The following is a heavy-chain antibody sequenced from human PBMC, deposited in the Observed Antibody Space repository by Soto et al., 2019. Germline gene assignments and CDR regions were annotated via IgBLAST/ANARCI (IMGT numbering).Heavy chain of an antibody. J-gene: IGHJ4*02. V-gene: IGHV3-72*01. CDR2: TRNKANSYTT. Sequence: EVQLVESGGGLVQPGGSLRLSCAASGFTFSDHYMDWVRQAPGKGLEWVGRTRNKANSYTTEYAASVKVRFTISRDDSKNSLYLQMNSLKTEDTAVYYCARSFGYGGIDYWGQGTLVTVSS. D-gene: IGHD5-18*01. CDR1: GFTFSDHY. CDR3: ARSFGYGGIDY.